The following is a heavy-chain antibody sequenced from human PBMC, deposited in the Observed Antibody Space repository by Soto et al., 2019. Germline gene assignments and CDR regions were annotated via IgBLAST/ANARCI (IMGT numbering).Heavy chain of an antibody. D-gene: IGHD2-21*02. Sequence: QVQLVQSGAEEKKPGASVKVSCKASGYTFTSYAMHWVRQAPGQRLEWMGWINAGNGNTKYSQKFQGRVTITRDTSANTAYMEVSSLRAEDTAVYYCARSFVVVTDFDYWGQGTLVTVSS. CDR1: GYTFTSYA. CDR3: ARSFVVVTDFDY. CDR2: INAGNGNT. V-gene: IGHV1-3*05. J-gene: IGHJ4*02.